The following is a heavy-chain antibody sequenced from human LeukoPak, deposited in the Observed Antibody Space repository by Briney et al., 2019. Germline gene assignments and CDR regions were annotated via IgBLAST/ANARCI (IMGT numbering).Heavy chain of an antibody. V-gene: IGHV3-23*01. D-gene: IGHD2-15*01. CDR1: GFTFSSYA. CDR2: ITDSGGST. CDR3: ANRGGPGY. Sequence: PGGSLRLSCAASGFTFSSYAMSWVRQAPGKGLEWVSGITDSGGSTYYADSVKGRFTISRDNSRNTLFLQLNSLRAEDTAVYYCANRGGPGYWGQGALVTVSS. J-gene: IGHJ4*02.